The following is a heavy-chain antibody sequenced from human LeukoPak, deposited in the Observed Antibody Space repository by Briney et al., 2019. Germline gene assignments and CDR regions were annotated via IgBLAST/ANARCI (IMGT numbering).Heavy chain of an antibody. CDR2: IIPIFGTA. CDR3: ARELAYCGGDCYSGHYYYYYYTDV. V-gene: IGHV1-69*13. CDR1: GGTFSSYA. Sequence: SVKVSCKASGGTFSSYAISWVRQAPGQGLEWMGGIIPIFGTANYAQKFQGRVTITADESTSTAYMELSSLRSEDTAVYYCARELAYCGGDCYSGHYYYYYYTDVWGKGTTVTVSS. D-gene: IGHD2-21*01. J-gene: IGHJ6*03.